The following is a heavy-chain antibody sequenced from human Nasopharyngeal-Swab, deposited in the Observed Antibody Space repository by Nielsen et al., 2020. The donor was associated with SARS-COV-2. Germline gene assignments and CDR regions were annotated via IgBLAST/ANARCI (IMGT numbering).Heavy chain of an antibody. V-gene: IGHV3-11*01. J-gene: IGHJ4*02. Sequence: RQAPGKGLEWVSYISSSGSTIYYADSVKGRFTISRDNAKNSLYLQMNSLRAEDTAVYYCASSNSAAAGFDYWGQGTLVTVSS. CDR3: ASSNSAAAGFDY. D-gene: IGHD6-13*01. CDR2: ISSSGSTI.